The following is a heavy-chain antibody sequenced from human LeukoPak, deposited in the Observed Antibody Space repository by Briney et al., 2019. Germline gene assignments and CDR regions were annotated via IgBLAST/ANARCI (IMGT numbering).Heavy chain of an antibody. V-gene: IGHV3-21*01. D-gene: IGHD3-10*01. CDR2: ITASSSYT. CDR1: GFTFSTYS. CDR3: AREDYYESGTDDY. J-gene: IGHJ4*02. Sequence: GGSLRLSRAASGFTFSTYSMNWVRQAPRKGLEWVSSITASSSYTYYADSVKGRFTISRDNTKNSLYLQMNSLRAEDTGIYYCAREDYYESGTDDYWGQGTLVTVFS.